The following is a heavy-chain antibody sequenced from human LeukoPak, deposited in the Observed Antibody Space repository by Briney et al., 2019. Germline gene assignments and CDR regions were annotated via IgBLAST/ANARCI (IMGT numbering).Heavy chain of an antibody. Sequence: SETLSLTCTVSGGSISSYYWSWIRQPPGKGLEWIGYIYTSGSTNYNPSLKSRVTISVDTSKNQFSLKLSSVTAADTAVYYCARQGSYMVRGVLSAFDIWGQGTMVTVSS. V-gene: IGHV4-4*09. J-gene: IGHJ3*02. CDR2: IYTSGST. CDR1: GGSISSYY. D-gene: IGHD3-10*01. CDR3: ARQGSYMVRGVLSAFDI.